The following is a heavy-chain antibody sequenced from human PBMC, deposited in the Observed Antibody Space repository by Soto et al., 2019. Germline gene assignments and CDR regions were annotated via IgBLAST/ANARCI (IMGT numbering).Heavy chain of an antibody. CDR3: ARGPGLSFIAVYDY. Sequence: ASVKVSCKASGYTFTSYDINWVRQATGQGLEWMGWMNPNSGNTGYAQKFQGRVTMTRNTSISTAYMELSSLRSEDTAVYYCARGPGLSFIAVYDYWGQGTLVTVSS. V-gene: IGHV1-8*01. J-gene: IGHJ4*02. CDR1: GYTFTSYD. D-gene: IGHD6-19*01. CDR2: MNPNSGNT.